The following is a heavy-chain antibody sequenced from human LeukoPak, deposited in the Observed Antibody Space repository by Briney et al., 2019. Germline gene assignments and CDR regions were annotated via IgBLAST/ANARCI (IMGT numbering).Heavy chain of an antibody. D-gene: IGHD2-15*01. CDR3: AKDGPGYCSGGSCYSGEYFQH. J-gene: IGHJ1*01. V-gene: IGHV3-30*18. CDR1: GFTFGSSG. CDR2: ISYDGSNK. Sequence: GGSLRLSCAASGFTFGSSGMHWVRQAPGKGLEWVAVISYDGSNKYYADSVKGRFTISRDNSKNTLYLQMNSLRAEDTAVYYCAKDGPGYCSGGSCYSGEYFQHWGQGTLVTVSS.